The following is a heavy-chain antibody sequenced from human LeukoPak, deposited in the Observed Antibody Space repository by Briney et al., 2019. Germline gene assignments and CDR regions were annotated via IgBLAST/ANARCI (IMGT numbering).Heavy chain of an antibody. V-gene: IGHV1-58*01. Sequence: SVNVSCKASGFTFTSSAVQWVRQARGQRLEWIGWIVVGSGNTNYAQKFQERVTITRDMSTSTAYMELSSLRSEDTAVYYCAAVPKGPQPGIAAAIDYWGQGTLVTVSS. CDR2: IVVGSGNT. CDR3: AAVPKGPQPGIAAAIDY. D-gene: IGHD6-13*01. CDR1: GFTFTSSA. J-gene: IGHJ4*02.